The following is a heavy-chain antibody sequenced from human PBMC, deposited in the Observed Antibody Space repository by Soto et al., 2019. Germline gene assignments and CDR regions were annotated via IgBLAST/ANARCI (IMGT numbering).Heavy chain of an antibody. J-gene: IGHJ6*02. CDR2: IIPIFGTT. CDR3: ARGHTAVTTLDYFYGLDL. Sequence: ASGKVSCKASGGTFSRYAITWVRQAPGQGLEWMGGIIPIFGTTNYAQKFQGRVTITADESTSTAYMEFSSLKSEDTAVYFCARGHTAVTTLDYFYGLDLWGQGTTLTVSS. V-gene: IGHV1-69*13. D-gene: IGHD4-4*01. CDR1: GGTFSRYA.